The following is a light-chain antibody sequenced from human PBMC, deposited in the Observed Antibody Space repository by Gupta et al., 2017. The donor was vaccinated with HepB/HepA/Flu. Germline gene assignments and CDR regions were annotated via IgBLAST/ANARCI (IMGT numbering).Light chain of an antibody. CDR1: QGISTF. CDR2: SAS. J-gene: IGKJ2*03. V-gene: IGKV1-39*01. CDR3: QQSYRAPPNS. Sequence: DIQMTQSPSSLSASVGDRVTITCRASQGISTFLNWYQQKPGRAPKVLIYSASSLQSGVPSRFSGSGSGTDFTLTISRLQPEDSATYYCQQSYRAPPNSFGQGTKLEI.